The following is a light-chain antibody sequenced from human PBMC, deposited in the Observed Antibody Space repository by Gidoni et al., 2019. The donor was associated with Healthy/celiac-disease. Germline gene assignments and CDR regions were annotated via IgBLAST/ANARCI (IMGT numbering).Light chain of an antibody. CDR1: NSGSKR. CDR3: QVWDSSSDHWV. CDR2: DDS. J-gene: IGLJ3*02. V-gene: IGLV3-21*02. Sequence: SYVLTQPPSVSVAPGQTARINCGGNNSGSKRVDWDQQKPGQAPVLVVYDDSDRPSGIPERFSGSNSGNTATLTISRVEAGDEADYYCQVWDSSSDHWVFGGGTKLTVL.